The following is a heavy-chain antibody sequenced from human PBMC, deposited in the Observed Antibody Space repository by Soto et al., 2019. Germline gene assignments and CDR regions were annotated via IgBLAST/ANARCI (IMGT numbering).Heavy chain of an antibody. CDR1: GGSISSYD. CDR2: IYYGGST. D-gene: IGHD2-15*01. Sequence: SETLSLTCTVSGGSISSYDWSWVRQPPGKGLEWMGYIYYGGSTNYNPSLKSRVTISVDTSKNQFSLKLSSVSDSDTSVYYFWLFRKGVAAYYLAYWGRGPLVPVSS. V-gene: IGHV4-59*01. CDR3: WLFRKGVAAYYLAY. J-gene: IGHJ4*02.